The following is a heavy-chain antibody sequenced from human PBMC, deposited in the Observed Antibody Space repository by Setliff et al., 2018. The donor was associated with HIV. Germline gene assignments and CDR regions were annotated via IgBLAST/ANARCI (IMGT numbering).Heavy chain of an antibody. CDR1: GVSVSSGGYY. D-gene: IGHD2-2*01. J-gene: IGHJ1*01. CDR3: ARGESTTWDLAEYFQH. Sequence: PSETLSLTCTVSGVSVSSGGYYWSWIRPHPGKGLEWIGYVYYTGTSYFNPSLKSRITISVDTSKNHFSLKLGFVTAADTAVYYCARGESTTWDLAEYFQHWGHGTLVTVSS. V-gene: IGHV4-31*03. CDR2: VYYTGTS.